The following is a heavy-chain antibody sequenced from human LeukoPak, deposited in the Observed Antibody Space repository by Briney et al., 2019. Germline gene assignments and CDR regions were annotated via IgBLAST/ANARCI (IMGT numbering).Heavy chain of an antibody. Sequence: SETLSLTCTVSGGSISSSSYYWGWIRQPPGKGLEWIGSIYYSGSTYYNPSLKSRVTISVDTSKNQFSLKLSSVTAADTAVYYCASREDSSGYYTYSGQGTLVTVSS. J-gene: IGHJ4*02. D-gene: IGHD3-22*01. CDR2: IYYSGST. CDR3: ASREDSSGYYTY. V-gene: IGHV4-39*01. CDR1: GGSISSSSYY.